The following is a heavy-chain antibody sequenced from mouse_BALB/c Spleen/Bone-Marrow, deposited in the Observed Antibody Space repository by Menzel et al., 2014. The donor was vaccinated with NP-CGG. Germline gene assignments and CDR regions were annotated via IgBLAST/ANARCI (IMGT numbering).Heavy chain of an antibody. Sequence: QVQLQQPGAELVMPGASVKMSCKASGYTFTDYWMHWVKQRPGQGLEWIGAIDTSDSYISYNQKFKGKATLTVDESSSTAYMQFSSLTPEDSAVYHCARSDYRYDPLANWGQGTLVTVSA. D-gene: IGHD2-14*01. J-gene: IGHJ3*01. CDR1: GYTFTDYW. CDR2: IDTSDSYI. V-gene: IGHV1-69*01. CDR3: ARSDYRYDPLAN.